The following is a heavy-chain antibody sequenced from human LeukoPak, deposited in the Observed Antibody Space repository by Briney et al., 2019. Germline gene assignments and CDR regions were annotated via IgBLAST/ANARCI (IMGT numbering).Heavy chain of an antibody. Sequence: ASVKVSCKASGYTFTGYYMHWVRQAPGQGLEWMGWINPNSGGTNYAQKFQGRVTMTRDTSISTAYMELSRLRSDDTAVYYCAIGCSSSWYYYYYYMDVWGKGTTVTISS. D-gene: IGHD6-13*01. CDR1: GYTFTGYY. J-gene: IGHJ6*03. V-gene: IGHV1-2*02. CDR3: AIGCSSSWYYYYYYMDV. CDR2: INPNSGGT.